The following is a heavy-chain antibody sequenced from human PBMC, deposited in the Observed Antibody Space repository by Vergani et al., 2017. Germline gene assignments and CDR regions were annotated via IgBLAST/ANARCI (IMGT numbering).Heavy chain of an antibody. CDR3: GRVADVYGVGNRLLDL. D-gene: IGHD3-10*01. V-gene: IGHV4-59*01. J-gene: IGHJ5*02. Sequence: QVRLQESGPGPVKPSETLSLTCRVPGGSMSGYYWSRVRQPPGKELEWIWYMYHSASTNYNPALEARVTISGDTSKNQFSLNLNSVTAADTAVYCCGRVADVYGVGNRLLDLRGQGSQVTDPS. CDR1: GGSMSGYY. CDR2: MYHSAST.